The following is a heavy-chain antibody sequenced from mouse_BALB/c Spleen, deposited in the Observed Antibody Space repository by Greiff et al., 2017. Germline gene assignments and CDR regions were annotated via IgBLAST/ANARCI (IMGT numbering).Heavy chain of an antibody. CDR1: GFTFSSYA. CDR2: ISSGGST. V-gene: IGHV5-6-5*01. Sequence: EVMLVESGGGLVKPGGSLKLSCAASGFTFSSYAMSWVRQTPEKRLEWVASISSGGSTYYPDSVKGRFTISRDNARNILYLQMSSLRSEDTAMYYCARADDGYYFYAMDYWGQGTSVTVSS. D-gene: IGHD2-3*01. CDR3: ARADDGYYFYAMDY. J-gene: IGHJ4*01.